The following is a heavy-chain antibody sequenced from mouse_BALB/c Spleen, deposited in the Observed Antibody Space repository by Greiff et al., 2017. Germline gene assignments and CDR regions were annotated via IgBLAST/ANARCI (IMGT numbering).Heavy chain of an antibody. CDR2: ISSGGSYT. Sequence: EVQLQESGGDLVKPGGSLKLSCAASGFTFSSYGMSWVRQTPDKRLEWVATISSGGSYTYYPDSVKGRFTISRDNAKNTLYLQMSSLKSEDTAMYYCARDYGSSYFDYWGQGTTLTVSS. J-gene: IGHJ2*01. CDR3: ARDYGSSYFDY. V-gene: IGHV5-6*01. CDR1: GFTFSSYG. D-gene: IGHD1-1*01.